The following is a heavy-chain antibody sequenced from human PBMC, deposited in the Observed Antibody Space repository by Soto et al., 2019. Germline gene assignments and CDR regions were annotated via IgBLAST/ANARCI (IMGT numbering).Heavy chain of an antibody. D-gene: IGHD4-17*01. Sequence: PGGSLRLSXAASGFTFSSYWMHWVRQAPGKGLVWVSRINSDGSSTSYADSVKGRFTISRDNAKNTLYLQMNSLRAEDTAVYYCAIYGDYYRWFDPWGQGTLVTVSS. V-gene: IGHV3-74*01. CDR1: GFTFSSYW. CDR3: AIYGDYYRWFDP. CDR2: INSDGSST. J-gene: IGHJ5*02.